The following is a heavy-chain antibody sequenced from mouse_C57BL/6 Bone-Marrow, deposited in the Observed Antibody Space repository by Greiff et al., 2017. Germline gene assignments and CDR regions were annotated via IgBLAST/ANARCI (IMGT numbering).Heavy chain of an antibody. D-gene: IGHD2-3*01. Sequence: QVQLKESGPGLVQPSQSLSITCTVSGFSLTSYGVHWVRQSPGKGLEWLGVIWRGGSTDYNAAFMSRLSITKDNSKSQVFFKMNSLQADDTAIYYGAKNDCYYSYWYFDVWGTGTTVTVSS. CDR3: AKNDCYYSYWYFDV. CDR1: GFSLTSYG. CDR2: IWRGGST. J-gene: IGHJ1*03. V-gene: IGHV2-5*01.